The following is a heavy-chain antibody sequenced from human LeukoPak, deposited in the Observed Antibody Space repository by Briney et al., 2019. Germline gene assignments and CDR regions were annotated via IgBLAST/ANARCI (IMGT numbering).Heavy chain of an antibody. V-gene: IGHV4-34*01. CDR3: ARDCSGGSCYPDTYGMDV. CDR2: INHSGST. Sequence: SETLSLTCSVSGGSISSYYWSWIRQPPGKGLEWIGEINHSGSTNYNPSLKSRVTISVDTSKNQFSLKLSSVTAADTAVYYCARDCSGGSCYPDTYGMDVWGQGTTVTVSS. D-gene: IGHD2-15*01. CDR1: GGSISSYY. J-gene: IGHJ6*02.